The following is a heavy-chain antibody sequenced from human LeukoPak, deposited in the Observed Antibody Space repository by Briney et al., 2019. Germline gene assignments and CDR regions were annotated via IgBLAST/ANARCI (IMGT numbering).Heavy chain of an antibody. V-gene: IGHV4-31*03. J-gene: IGHJ4*02. Sequence: ASETLSLTCTVSGGSISSGGYYWSWIRQHPGKGLEWIGYIYYSGSAYYNPSLKSRVTISVDTSENQFSLKLSSVTAADTPVYYCARVNYGSATKEDYWGQGTLVTVSS. CDR2: IYYSGSA. D-gene: IGHD3-10*01. CDR1: GGSISSGGYY. CDR3: ARVNYGSATKEDY.